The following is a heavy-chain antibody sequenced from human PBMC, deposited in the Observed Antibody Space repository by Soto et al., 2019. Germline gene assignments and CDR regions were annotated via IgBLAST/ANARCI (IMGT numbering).Heavy chain of an antibody. CDR2: ISGSGGST. Sequence: GGSLRLSCAASGFTFSSYAMSWVRQAPGKGLEWVSAISGSGGSTYYADSVKGRFTTSRDNSKNTLYLQMNSLRAEDTAVYYCAKDHGDYYYYYYRVVWGKGTTVTVSS. CDR1: GFTFSSYA. V-gene: IGHV3-23*01. CDR3: AKDHGDYYYYYYRVV. D-gene: IGHD3-10*01. J-gene: IGHJ6*03.